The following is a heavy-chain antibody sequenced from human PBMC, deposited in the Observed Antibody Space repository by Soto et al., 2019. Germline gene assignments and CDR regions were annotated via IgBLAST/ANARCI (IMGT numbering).Heavy chain of an antibody. CDR1: GASIASGGYS. CDR2: IYHSGTT. D-gene: IGHD3-10*02. CDR3: ARGAQLLFDWFDP. V-gene: IGHV4-30-2*06. Sequence: QVHLQESGPELVKPSQTLSLTCSVSGASIASGGYSWNWIRQSPGKGLEWIGFIYHSGTTYYNPSLESRVTISVDRSKNQFSLNLTSVTAADTAVYYCARGAQLLFDWFDPWGQGTLVTVSS. J-gene: IGHJ5*02.